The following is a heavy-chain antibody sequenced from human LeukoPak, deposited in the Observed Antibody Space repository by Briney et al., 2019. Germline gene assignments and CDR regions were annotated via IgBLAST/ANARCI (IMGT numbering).Heavy chain of an antibody. J-gene: IGHJ3*02. CDR1: GFTFSSYA. CDR2: LSYDANE. CDR3: ARGSYQDRRGYGWGAFDI. D-gene: IGHD3-22*01. Sequence: GGSLRLSCAATGFTFSSYAMHWVRQAPGKGLDLECVTVLSYDANEYYADSVKGRFTISRDISKHTLYLQMNSLRGDDTAVYYCARGSYQDRRGYGWGAFDIWGQGTMVTVSS. V-gene: IGHV3-30-3*01.